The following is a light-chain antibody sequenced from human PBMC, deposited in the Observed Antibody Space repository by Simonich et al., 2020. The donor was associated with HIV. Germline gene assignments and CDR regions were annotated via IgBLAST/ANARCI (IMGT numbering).Light chain of an antibody. J-gene: IGKJ2*01. Sequence: DIQMTQSPSSLSASVGDRVTITCRESQSISSYLNWYQQKPGKAPKLLIYAASSLQSGVPSRFSGSGSGTDFTLTISSLQPDDFATYYCQQYNSYPYTFGQGTKLEIK. CDR2: AAS. CDR1: QSISSY. V-gene: IGKV1-39*01. CDR3: QQYNSYPYT.